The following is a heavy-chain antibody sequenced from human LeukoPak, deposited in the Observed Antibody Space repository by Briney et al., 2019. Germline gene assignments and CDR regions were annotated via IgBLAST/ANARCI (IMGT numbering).Heavy chain of an antibody. CDR2: ISSSGSTI. CDR1: GFTFSSYF. CDR3: ARFGYQVPY. J-gene: IGHJ4*02. Sequence: PGGSLRLSCAASGFTFSSYFWMHWVRQAPGKGLEWVSYISSSGSTIYYADSVKGRFTISRDNAKNSLYLQMNSLRAEDTAVYYCARFGYQVPYWGQGTLVTVSS. D-gene: IGHD5-18*01. V-gene: IGHV3-48*04.